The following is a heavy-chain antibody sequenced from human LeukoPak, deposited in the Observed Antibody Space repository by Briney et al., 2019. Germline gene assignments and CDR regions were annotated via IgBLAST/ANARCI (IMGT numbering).Heavy chain of an antibody. CDR2: ISSSSSYI. Sequence: KAGGSLRLSCAAPGFTFSSYSVNWVRQAPGKGLEWVSSISSSSSYIYYADSVKGRFTISRDNAKNSLYLQMNSLRADDTAVYYCARHLGTYSDHWGQGTLVTVSS. D-gene: IGHD7-27*01. J-gene: IGHJ4*02. CDR3: ARHLGTYSDH. CDR1: GFTFSSYS. V-gene: IGHV3-21*01.